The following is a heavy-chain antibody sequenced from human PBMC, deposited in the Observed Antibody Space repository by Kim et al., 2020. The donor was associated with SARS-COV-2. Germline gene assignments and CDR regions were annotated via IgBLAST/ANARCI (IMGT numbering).Heavy chain of an antibody. CDR3: ARDQGYYGSGSNNWFDP. V-gene: IGHV1-69*04. D-gene: IGHD3-10*01. J-gene: IGHJ5*02. Sequence: KFQGRVTITADKSTSTAYMELSSLRSEDTAVYYCARDQGYYGSGSNNWFDPWGQGTLVTVSS.